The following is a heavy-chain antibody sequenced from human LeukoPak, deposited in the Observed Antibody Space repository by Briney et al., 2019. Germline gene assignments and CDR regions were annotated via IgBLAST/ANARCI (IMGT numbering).Heavy chain of an antibody. V-gene: IGHV3-48*03. CDR1: GFTFSSYE. CDR2: ISSSGSTI. D-gene: IGHD6-19*01. J-gene: IGHJ6*03. Sequence: PGGSLRLSCAASGFTFSSYEMNWVRQAPGKGLEWVSYISSSGSTIYYADSVKGRFTISRDNAKNTLYLQMNSLRAEDTAVYYCAKVGDKQWLVPYYYYMDVWGKGTTVTISS. CDR3: AKVGDKQWLVPYYYYMDV.